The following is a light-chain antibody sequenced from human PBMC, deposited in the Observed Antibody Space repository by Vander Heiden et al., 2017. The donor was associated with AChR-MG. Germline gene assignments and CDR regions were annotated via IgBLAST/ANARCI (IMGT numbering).Light chain of an antibody. CDR1: QNISNW. V-gene: IGKV1-5*03. J-gene: IGKJ1*01. CDR2: EAS. Sequence: DIQMTQSTSTLSASVGDRVTITCRASQNISNWLAWYQQKPGKAPKVLIYEASTLESGVPSRFSGSGSGTDFTLTISSLQPDDFATYYCQQYHSYWTFGQGTKVEIK. CDR3: QQYHSYWT.